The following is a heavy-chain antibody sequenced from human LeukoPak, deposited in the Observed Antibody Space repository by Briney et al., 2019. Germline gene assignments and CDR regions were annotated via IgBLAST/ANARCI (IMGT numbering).Heavy chain of an antibody. CDR2: INPNSGGT. J-gene: IGHJ4*02. Sequence: GASVKVSCKASGYTFTGYYMHWVRQAPGRGLEWVGWINPNSGGTNYAQKFQGRVTMTRDTSISTAYMELSRLRSDDTAVYYCARESPVGDIVVVPAANLDYWGQGTLVTVSS. D-gene: IGHD2-2*01. CDR1: GYTFTGYY. CDR3: ARESPVGDIVVVPAANLDY. V-gene: IGHV1-2*02.